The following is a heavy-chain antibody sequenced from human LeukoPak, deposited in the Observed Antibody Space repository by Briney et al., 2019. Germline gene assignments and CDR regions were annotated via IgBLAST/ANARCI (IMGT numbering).Heavy chain of an antibody. J-gene: IGHJ3*02. D-gene: IGHD3-22*01. CDR3: ASSVDSSGYYYGAFDI. CDR1: GGTFSSYA. V-gene: IGHV1-69*13. CDR2: IIPIFGTA. Sequence: ASVKVSCKASGGTFSSYAISWVRQAPGQGLEWMGGIIPIFGTANYAQKFQGRVTITADESTSTAYMELSSLRSEDTAVYYCASSVDSSGYYYGAFDIWGQGTMVTVSS.